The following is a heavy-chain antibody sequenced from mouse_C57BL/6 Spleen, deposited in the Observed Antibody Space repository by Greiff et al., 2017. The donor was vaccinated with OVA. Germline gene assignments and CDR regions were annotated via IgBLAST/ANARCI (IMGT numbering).Heavy chain of an antibody. Sequence: QVQLQQPGAELVRPGSSVKLSCKASGYTFTSYWMHWVKQRPIQGLEWIGNIDPSDSETHYNQKFKDKATLTVDKSSSTAYMQLSSLTSEDSAVYYCAREGITTVVVGAMDYWGQGTSVTVSS. J-gene: IGHJ4*01. D-gene: IGHD1-1*01. CDR2: IDPSDSET. CDR3: AREGITTVVVGAMDY. V-gene: IGHV1-52*01. CDR1: GYTFTSYW.